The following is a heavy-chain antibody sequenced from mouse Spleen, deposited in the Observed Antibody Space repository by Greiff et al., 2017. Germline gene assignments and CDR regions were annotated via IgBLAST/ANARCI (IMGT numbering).Heavy chain of an antibody. CDR1: GYTFTSYY. V-gene: IGHV1S81*02. CDR3: TRSGYYFDY. D-gene: IGHD3-1*01. CDR2: INPSNGGT. Sequence: VKLMESGAELVKPGASVKLSCKASGYTFTSYYMYWVKQRPGQGLEWIGEINPSNGGTNFNEKFKSKATLTVDKSSSTAYMQLSSLTSEDSAVYYCTRSGYYFDYWGQGTTLTVSS. J-gene: IGHJ2*01.